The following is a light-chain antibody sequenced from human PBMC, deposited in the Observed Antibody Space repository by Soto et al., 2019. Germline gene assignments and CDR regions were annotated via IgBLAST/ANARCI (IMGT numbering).Light chain of an antibody. Sequence: VLTQPASVSGSPGQSITISCTGSGRDIGAYNYVSWYQQHPGKAPKLIIYGVKNRPSGVSNRFSASKSAFTASLTISGLQAEDEADYYCSSYTTSYFYVFGPGTKVTVL. CDR2: GVK. J-gene: IGLJ1*01. V-gene: IGLV2-14*01. CDR1: GRDIGAYNY. CDR3: SSYTTSYFYV.